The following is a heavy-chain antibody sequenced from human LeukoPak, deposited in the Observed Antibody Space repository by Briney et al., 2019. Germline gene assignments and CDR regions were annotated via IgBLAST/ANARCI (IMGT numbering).Heavy chain of an antibody. J-gene: IGHJ6*02. D-gene: IGHD3-16*01. CDR2: IWYDGSNK. Sequence: QPGRSLRLSCAASGFTFSSYVMHWVRQAPGKGLEWVAVIWYDGSNKYYADSVKGRFTISRDNSKNTLYLQMNSLRAEDTAVYYCAREFGGAAYYYYGMDVWGQGTTVTVSS. CDR3: AREFGGAAYYYYGMDV. V-gene: IGHV3-33*01. CDR1: GFTFSSYV.